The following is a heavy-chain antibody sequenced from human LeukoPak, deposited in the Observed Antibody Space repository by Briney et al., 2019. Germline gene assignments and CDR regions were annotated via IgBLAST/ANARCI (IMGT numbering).Heavy chain of an antibody. CDR3: ARGRSVVVPAAILGDY. D-gene: IGHD2-2*02. V-gene: IGHV3-11*01. Sequence: GGSLRLSCAASGFTFSDYYMSWIRQAPGKGLEGVSYISSSGSTIYYADSVKGLFTISRDNAKNSMYMKMNSLKAQDTAVYSCARGRSVVVPAAILGDYWGQGTLVTVSS. CDR2: ISSSGSTI. CDR1: GFTFSDYY. J-gene: IGHJ4*02.